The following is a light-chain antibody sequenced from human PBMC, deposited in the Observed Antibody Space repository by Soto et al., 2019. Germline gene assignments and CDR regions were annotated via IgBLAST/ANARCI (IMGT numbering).Light chain of an antibody. Sequence: DIVMTQSPLSLPVTPGEPASISCRSSQSLLQSNGYNSLDWYLQKPGQSPQLLIYLGSNRASGVPDRFSGSGSGTDFTLKTSRVEAEDVGLYYCMQALRAPWTFGQGTKVEMK. CDR1: QSLLQSNGYNS. V-gene: IGKV2-28*01. J-gene: IGKJ1*01. CDR3: MQALRAPWT. CDR2: LGS.